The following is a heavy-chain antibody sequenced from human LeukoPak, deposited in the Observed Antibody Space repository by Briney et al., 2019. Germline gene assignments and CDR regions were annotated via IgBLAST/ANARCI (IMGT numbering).Heavy chain of an antibody. J-gene: IGHJ5*02. D-gene: IGHD2-2*01. CDR2: IYHSGGT. CDR1: GGSISSYNW. Sequence: PSETLSLTCAVSGGSISSYNWWSWVRQPPGKGLGWIGEIYHSGGTNYIPSLKSRVTISVDKSKNQFSLKLSSVTAADTAVYYCTRGVSSSTSLMSDPWGQGTLVTVSS. V-gene: IGHV4-4*02. CDR3: TRGVSSSTSLMSDP.